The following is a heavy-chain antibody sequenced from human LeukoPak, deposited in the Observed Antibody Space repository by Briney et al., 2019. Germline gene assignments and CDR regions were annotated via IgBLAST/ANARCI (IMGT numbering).Heavy chain of an antibody. CDR2: IYYSGST. CDR1: GGSISSYY. Sequence: SETLSLTCTVSGGSISSYYWSWIRQPPGKGLEWIGYIYYSGSTNYNPSLKSRVTISVDTSKNQFSLRLSSVTAADTAVYYCARGDYYYYYMDVWGKGTTVTVSS. CDR3: ARGDYYYYYMDV. J-gene: IGHJ6*03. V-gene: IGHV4-59*01.